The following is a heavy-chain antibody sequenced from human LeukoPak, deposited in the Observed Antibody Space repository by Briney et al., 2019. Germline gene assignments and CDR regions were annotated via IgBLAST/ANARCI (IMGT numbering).Heavy chain of an antibody. CDR2: IHYSGNT. D-gene: IGHD3-22*01. CDR3: ARRYYYDSSGRDPFDC. Sequence: PSETLSLTCTVSGGSISSSSYYWVWIRQPPGKGLEWIGSIHYSGNTYYNPSLKSRVSISLDTSKNQFSLKLSSVTAADTAVYYCARRYYYDSSGRDPFDCWGQGTLVTVSS. V-gene: IGHV4-39*01. J-gene: IGHJ4*02. CDR1: GGSISSSSYY.